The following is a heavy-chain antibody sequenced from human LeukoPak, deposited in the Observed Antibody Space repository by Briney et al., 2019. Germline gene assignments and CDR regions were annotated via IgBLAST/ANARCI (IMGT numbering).Heavy chain of an antibody. V-gene: IGHV4-34*01. Sequence: SETLSLTCAVYGGTFSGYYWSWIRQPPGKGLEWIGEINHSGSTNYNPSLKSRVTISVDTSKNQFSLKLSSVAAADTAVYYCARGGVHVQAFDYWGQGTLVTVSS. CDR3: ARGGVHVQAFDY. CDR2: INHSGST. CDR1: GGTFSGYY. J-gene: IGHJ4*02. D-gene: IGHD6-6*01.